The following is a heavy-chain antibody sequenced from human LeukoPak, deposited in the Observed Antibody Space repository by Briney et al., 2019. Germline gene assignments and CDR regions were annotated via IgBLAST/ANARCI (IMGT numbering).Heavy chain of an antibody. Sequence: SETLSLTCTVSGGSISSYYWSWIRQPPGKGLEWIGYIYYSGSTNYNPSLKSRVTISVDTSKNQFSLKLSSVTAADTAVYYCARGQGSGWYTDFDYWGQGTLVTVSS. CDR2: IYYSGST. CDR1: GGSISSYY. D-gene: IGHD6-19*01. CDR3: ARGQGSGWYTDFDY. J-gene: IGHJ4*02. V-gene: IGHV4-59*01.